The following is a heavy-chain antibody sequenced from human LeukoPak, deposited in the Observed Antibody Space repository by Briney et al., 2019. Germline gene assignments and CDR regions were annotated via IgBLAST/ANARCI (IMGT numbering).Heavy chain of an antibody. D-gene: IGHD3-22*01. CDR2: INHSGST. Sequence: MASETLSLTCAVYGGSSSGYYWSWIRQPPGKGLEWIGEINHSGSTNYNLSLKSRVTISVDTSKNQFSLKLSSVTAADTAVYYCARIPKSFYYDSSGYMYYFDYWGQGTLVTVSS. V-gene: IGHV4-34*01. J-gene: IGHJ4*02. CDR3: ARIPKSFYYDSSGYMYYFDY. CDR1: GGSSSGYY.